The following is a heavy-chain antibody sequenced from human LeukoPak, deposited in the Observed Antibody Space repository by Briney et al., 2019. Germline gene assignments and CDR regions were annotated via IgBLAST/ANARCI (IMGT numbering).Heavy chain of an antibody. Sequence: AGGSLRLSCAASGLTFSDFWMHWVRQPPGKVLVWVALVKGDGRTTIYADSVKGRFTISRDNAKNTLYLQMNSLRADDSGVYYCATGHSYGYDYWGQGVLVTVSS. V-gene: IGHV3-74*01. CDR1: GLTFSDFW. D-gene: IGHD5-18*01. CDR3: ATGHSYGYDY. CDR2: VKGDGRTT. J-gene: IGHJ4*02.